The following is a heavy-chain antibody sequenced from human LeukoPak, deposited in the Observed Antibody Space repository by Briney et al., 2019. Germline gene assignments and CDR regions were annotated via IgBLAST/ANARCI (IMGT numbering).Heavy chain of an antibody. J-gene: IGHJ4*02. CDR3: SRYFPTWPSFDY. Sequence: GGSLRLSCAASGFTFSGYEMNWVRQAPGKGLEWVSYISDSGGTTNYADSVRGRFTISRDNAKNSLYLQMNSLRAEDTAVYYCSRYFPTWPSFDYWGQGTLVTVSS. CDR2: ISDSGGTT. V-gene: IGHV3-48*03. D-gene: IGHD3-10*01. CDR1: GFTFSGYE.